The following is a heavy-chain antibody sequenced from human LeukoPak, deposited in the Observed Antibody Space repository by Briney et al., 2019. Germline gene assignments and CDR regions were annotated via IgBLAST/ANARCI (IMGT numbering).Heavy chain of an antibody. CDR1: GDSINSRSYY. CDR3: ARHKAYSDYVSD. V-gene: IGHV4-39*01. Sequence: PSETLSLTCTVSGDSINSRSYYWDWIRQPPGKGLEWIGNLYYGGNTHYNPSLKSRVTISADTSRNQFSLRLSSVTAADMAIYYCARHKAYSDYVSDWGQGTLVTVSS. J-gene: IGHJ4*02. D-gene: IGHD4-11*01. CDR2: LYYGGNT.